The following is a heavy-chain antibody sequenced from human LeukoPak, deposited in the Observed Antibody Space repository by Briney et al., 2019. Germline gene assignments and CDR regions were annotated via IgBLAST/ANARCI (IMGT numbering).Heavy chain of an antibody. CDR2: IYHSGST. V-gene: IGHV4-38-2*02. Sequence: SETLSLTRTVSGGSISSGYYWGWIRQPPGKGLERIGSIYHSGSTYYNPSLKSRVTISVDTSKNQFSLKLSSVTAADTAVYYCARAVAGTNYYYYYMDVWGKGTTVTVSS. CDR1: GGSISSGYY. J-gene: IGHJ6*03. D-gene: IGHD6-19*01. CDR3: ARAVAGTNYYYYYMDV.